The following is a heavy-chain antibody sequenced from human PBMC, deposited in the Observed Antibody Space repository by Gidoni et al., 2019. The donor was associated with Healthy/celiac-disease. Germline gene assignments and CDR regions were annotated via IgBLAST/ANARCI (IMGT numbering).Heavy chain of an antibody. Sequence: QVQLQESGPGLVKPSETLSLTCTVSGCSISSYYWSWIRQPPGKGLEWIGYIYYSGSTNYNPSLKSRVTISVDTSKNQFSLKLSSVTAADTAVYYCARSGLPTKLRHYFDYWGQGTLVTVSS. D-gene: IGHD4-17*01. CDR3: ARSGLPTKLRHYFDY. CDR1: GCSISSYY. J-gene: IGHJ4*02. V-gene: IGHV4-59*01. CDR2: IYYSGST.